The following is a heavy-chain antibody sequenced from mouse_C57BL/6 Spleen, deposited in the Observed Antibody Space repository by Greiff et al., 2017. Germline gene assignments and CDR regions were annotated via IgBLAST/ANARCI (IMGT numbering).Heavy chain of an antibody. CDR3: ARRGGTSLYWYFDV. D-gene: IGHD4-1*01. V-gene: IGHV2-9-1*01. CDR1: GFSLTSYA. CDR2: IWTGGGT. J-gene: IGHJ1*03. Sequence: VQVVESGPGLVAPSQSLSITCTVSGFSLTSYAISWVRPPPGKGLEWLGVIWTGGGTNYNSALKSRLSISKDNSKSQVFLKMNSLQTDDTARYYCARRGGTSLYWYFDVWGTGTTVTVSS.